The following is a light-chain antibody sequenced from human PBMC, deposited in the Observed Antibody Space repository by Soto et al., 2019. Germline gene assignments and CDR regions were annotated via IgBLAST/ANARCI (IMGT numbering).Light chain of an antibody. CDR1: QSVSTN. Sequence: EAVMTQSPATLSVSPGERATLSCRASQSVSTNLAWYQQKPGQAPRLLIYDASTRATGVPVRFSGSGSGTDFTLSISSVQSEDFAIFYCQQYNRWPRTFGPGTKVEI. J-gene: IGKJ1*01. CDR2: DAS. CDR3: QQYNRWPRT. V-gene: IGKV3-15*01.